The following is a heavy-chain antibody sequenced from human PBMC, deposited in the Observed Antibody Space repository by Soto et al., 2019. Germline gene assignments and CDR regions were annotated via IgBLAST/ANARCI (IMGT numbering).Heavy chain of an antibody. CDR1: GFTFSSYA. CDR3: AKQQVGGSSWFLDYFAY. Sequence: EVQLLESGGGLVQPGGSLRLSCAASGFTFSSYAMSWVRQAPGKGLEWVSAISGSGGSTYYADSVKGRFTISRDNSKDTLYLQMSSPRAEDTAVYYCAKQQVGGSSWFLDYFAYWGQGTLVTVSS. D-gene: IGHD6-13*01. V-gene: IGHV3-23*01. J-gene: IGHJ4*02. CDR2: ISGSGGST.